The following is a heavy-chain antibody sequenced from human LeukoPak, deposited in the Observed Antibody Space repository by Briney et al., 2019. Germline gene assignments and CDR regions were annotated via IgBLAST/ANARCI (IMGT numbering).Heavy chain of an antibody. CDR3: VGTWIQLWSFSY. Sequence: GGSLRLSCAASGFTFSSYAMSWVRQAPGKGLEWVSAISGSGGSTYYADSVKGRFTISRDNSKNTLYLQMNSLRAEDTAVYYCVGTWIQLWSFSYWGQGTLVTVSS. J-gene: IGHJ4*02. CDR2: ISGSGGST. CDR1: GFTFSSYA. V-gene: IGHV3-23*01. D-gene: IGHD5-18*01.